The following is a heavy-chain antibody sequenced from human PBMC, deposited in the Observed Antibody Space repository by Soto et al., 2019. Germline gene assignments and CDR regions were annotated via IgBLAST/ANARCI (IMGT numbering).Heavy chain of an antibody. D-gene: IGHD6-19*01. V-gene: IGHV4-38-2*01. CDR2: SHQSGIT. Sequence: SETLSLTCAVSGYAISNGYYWGWVRQPPGKGLEWIGDSHQSGITHHSPSLKGRVITSMLTSKNQFSLDLISVTTADTAVYYCVRTVAVAGTNVPDYFDHWGQGIQVTVSS. J-gene: IGHJ4*02. CDR3: VRTVAVAGTNVPDYFDH. CDR1: GYAISNGYY.